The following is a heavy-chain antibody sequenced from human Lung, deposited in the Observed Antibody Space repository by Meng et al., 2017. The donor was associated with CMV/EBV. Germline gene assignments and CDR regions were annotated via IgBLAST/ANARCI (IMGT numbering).Heavy chain of an antibody. Sequence: ASXXVSXKALGYTFTGYYVHWLRQAPGQGLEWMGWINPITGATKYAQKFQGRVTITRDTSISTAYMDLSRLTSDDAAIYYCARVVASDQLPRLDVWVQGTXVTGAS. D-gene: IGHD1-1*01. CDR1: GYTFTGYY. V-gene: IGHV1-2*02. J-gene: IGHJ6*02. CDR2: INPITGAT. CDR3: ARVVASDQLPRLDV.